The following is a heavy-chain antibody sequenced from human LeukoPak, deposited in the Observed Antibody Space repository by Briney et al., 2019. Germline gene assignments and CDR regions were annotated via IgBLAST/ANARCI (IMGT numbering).Heavy chain of an antibody. CDR3: ARLPLTYYFDQ. CDR1: GGSISGSDYY. V-gene: IGHV4-39*01. D-gene: IGHD4/OR15-4a*01. Sequence: LETLSLTCTVSGGSISGSDYYWGWVRQAPGKGLEGIGSINHGGSTYHNLSLKSRVTISVDTSKNQFSLRLSSVTAADTAVYYCARLPLTYYFDQWGQGTLVTVSS. CDR2: INHGGST. J-gene: IGHJ4*02.